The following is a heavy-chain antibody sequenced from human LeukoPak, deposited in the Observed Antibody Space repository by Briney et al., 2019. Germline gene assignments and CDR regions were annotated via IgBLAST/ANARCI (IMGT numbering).Heavy chain of an antibody. CDR1: GFTFDDYA. Sequence: GGSLRLSCAASGFTFDDYAMHWVRQAPGKGLEWVSLISGDGGSTYYADSVKSRFTISRDNSKNSLYMQMNSLRTEDTALYYCAKGGRYYYDSSGYYYDPSGYYYGMDVWGQGTTVTVSS. CDR2: ISGDGGST. J-gene: IGHJ6*02. V-gene: IGHV3-43*02. D-gene: IGHD3-22*01. CDR3: AKGGRYYYDSSGYYYDPSGYYYGMDV.